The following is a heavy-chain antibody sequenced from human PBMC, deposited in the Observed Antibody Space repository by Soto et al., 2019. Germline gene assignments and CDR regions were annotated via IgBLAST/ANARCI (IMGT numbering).Heavy chain of an antibody. D-gene: IGHD6-13*01. J-gene: IGHJ6*02. CDR1: GGSFSGYY. CDR3: ARDTGYSSSWYYYYYGMDV. V-gene: IGHV4-34*01. CDR2: INHSGST. Sequence: TSETLSLTCAVYGGSFSGYYWSWIRQPPGKGLEWIGEINHSGSTNYNPSLKSRVTISVDTSKNQFSLKLSSVTAADTAVYYCARDTGYSSSWYYYYYGMDVWGQGTTVTVSS.